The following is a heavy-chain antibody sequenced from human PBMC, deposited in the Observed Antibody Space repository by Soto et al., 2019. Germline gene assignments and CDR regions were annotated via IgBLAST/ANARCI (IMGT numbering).Heavy chain of an antibody. V-gene: IGHV4-59*01. CDR1: GGSIDSYY. D-gene: IGHD2-15*01. Sequence: PSETLSLTCTVSGGSIDSYYWSWIRQPPGKGLEWIGYIYYSGSTNYNPSLKSRVTISVDTSKTQFSLKLNSVTAADTAVYYCARLVRYCSGGSCYLTRDAFDIWGQGTMVT. CDR3: ARLVRYCSGGSCYLTRDAFDI. J-gene: IGHJ3*02. CDR2: IYYSGST.